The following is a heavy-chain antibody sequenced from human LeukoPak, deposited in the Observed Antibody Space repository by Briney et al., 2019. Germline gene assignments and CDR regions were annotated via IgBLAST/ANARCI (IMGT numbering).Heavy chain of an antibody. CDR2: IFPGDSDT. Sequence: GESLKISCKGSGFTFTSYWIGWVRQMPGKGLEWMGIIFPGDSDTRYSPSFQGQVTISADKSISTAYPQWSSLKASDTAMYYCARLVRSGWYYDYWGQGTLVTVSS. D-gene: IGHD6-19*01. CDR3: ARLVRSGWYYDY. CDR1: GFTFTSYW. V-gene: IGHV5-51*01. J-gene: IGHJ4*02.